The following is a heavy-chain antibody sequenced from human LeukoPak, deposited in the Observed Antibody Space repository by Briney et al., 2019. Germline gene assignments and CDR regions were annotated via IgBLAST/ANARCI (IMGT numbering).Heavy chain of an antibody. CDR3: ARPSTDYYDGSGYYFEYFDY. CDR2: ISGSGGST. Sequence: GGSLRLSCAASGFTFSSYAMSWVRQAPGKGLEWVSAISGSGGSTYYADSVKGRFTISRDNAKNSLYLQMNSLRAEDTAVYYCARPSTDYYDGSGYYFEYFDYWGQGTLVTASS. CDR1: GFTFSSYA. V-gene: IGHV3-23*01. J-gene: IGHJ4*02. D-gene: IGHD3-22*01.